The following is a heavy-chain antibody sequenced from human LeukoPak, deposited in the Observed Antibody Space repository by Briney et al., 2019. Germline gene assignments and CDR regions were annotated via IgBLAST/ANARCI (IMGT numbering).Heavy chain of an antibody. CDR1: GGSISSYY. D-gene: IGHD5-18*01. J-gene: IGHJ6*03. CDR2: IYYSGST. CDR3: ARDFKGGRYSYGNYYYYYMDV. V-gene: IGHV4-59*01. Sequence: SETLSLTCTVSGGSISSYYWSWIRQPPGKGLEWIGYIYYSGSTNYNPSLKSRVTISVDTSKNQFSLKLSSVTAADTAVYYCARDFKGGRYSYGNYYYYYMDVWGKGTTVTVSS.